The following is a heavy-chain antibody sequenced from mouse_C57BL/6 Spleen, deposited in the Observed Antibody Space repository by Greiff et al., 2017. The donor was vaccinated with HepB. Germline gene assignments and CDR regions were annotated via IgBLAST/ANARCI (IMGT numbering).Heavy chain of an antibody. CDR2: IYPGDGDT. CDR1: GYAFSSSW. V-gene: IGHV1-82*01. J-gene: IGHJ1*03. CDR3: ARETSEGYFDV. D-gene: IGHD2-13*01. Sequence: VMLVESGPELVKPGASVKISCKASGYAFSSSWMNWVKQRPGKGLEWIGRIYPGDGDTNYNGKFKGKATLTADKSSSTAYMQLSSLTSEDSAVYFCARETSEGYFDVWGTGTTVTVSS.